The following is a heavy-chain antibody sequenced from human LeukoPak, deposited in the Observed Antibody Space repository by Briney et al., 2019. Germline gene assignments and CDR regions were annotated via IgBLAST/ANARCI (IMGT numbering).Heavy chain of an antibody. V-gene: IGHV3-7*01. CDR3: ASQGGSGSFEDY. J-gene: IGHJ4*02. Sequence: GGSLRLSCAASGFTFSSYWMSWVRQAPGKGLEWVANIKQDGSEKYYVDPVKGRFTISRDNAKNPLYLQMNSLRAEDTAVYYCASQGGSGSFEDYWGQGTLVTVSS. CDR1: GFTFSSYW. CDR2: IKQDGSEK. D-gene: IGHD1-26*01.